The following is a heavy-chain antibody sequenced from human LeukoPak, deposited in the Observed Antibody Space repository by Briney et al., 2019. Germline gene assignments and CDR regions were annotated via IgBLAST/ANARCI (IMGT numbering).Heavy chain of an antibody. J-gene: IGHJ6*03. V-gene: IGHV3-30*02. CDR1: GFSFNDYS. CDR2: IRYDGSNK. CDR3: AKDRGYGSGSYYGYYMDV. Sequence: GGSLRLSCTTSGFSFNDYSLNWVRQAPGKGLEWVAFIRYDGSNKYYADSVKGRFTISRDNSKNTLYLQMNSLRAEDTAVYYCAKDRGYGSGSYYGYYMDVWGKGTTVTISS. D-gene: IGHD3-10*01.